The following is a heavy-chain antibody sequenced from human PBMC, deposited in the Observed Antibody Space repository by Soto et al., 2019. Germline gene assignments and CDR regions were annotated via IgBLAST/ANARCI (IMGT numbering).Heavy chain of an antibody. J-gene: IGHJ2*01. CDR2: ISYDGSNK. Sequence: QVQLVESGGGVVQPGRSLRLSCAASGFTFSSYGMHWARQAPGKGLEWVAVISYDGSNKYYADSVKGRFTISRDNSKNTLYLQMNSLRAEDTAVYYCAKDQYGDYDWYFDLWGRGTLVTVSS. CDR3: AKDQYGDYDWYFDL. V-gene: IGHV3-30*18. CDR1: GFTFSSYG. D-gene: IGHD4-17*01.